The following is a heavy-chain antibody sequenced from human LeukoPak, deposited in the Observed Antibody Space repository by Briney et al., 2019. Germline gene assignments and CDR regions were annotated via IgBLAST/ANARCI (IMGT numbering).Heavy chain of an antibody. D-gene: IGHD2-15*01. Sequence: KPSETLSLTCAVYGGSFSGYYWSWIRQLPGKGLEWIGEINHSGSTNYNPSLKSRVTISVDTSKNQFSLKLSSVTAADTAVYYCARGVAITRQLLPRGYCSGGSCYHRFDYWGQGTLVTVSS. J-gene: IGHJ4*02. CDR2: INHSGST. CDR3: ARGVAITRQLLPRGYCSGGSCYHRFDY. V-gene: IGHV4-34*01. CDR1: GGSFSGYY.